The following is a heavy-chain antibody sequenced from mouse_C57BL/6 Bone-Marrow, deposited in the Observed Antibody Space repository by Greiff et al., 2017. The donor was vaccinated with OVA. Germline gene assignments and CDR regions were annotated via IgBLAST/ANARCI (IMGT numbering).Heavy chain of an antibody. V-gene: IGHV1-69*01. CDR2: IDPSDSYT. Sequence: QVQLQQPGAELVMPGASVKLSCKASGYTFTSYWMHWVKQRPGQGLEWIGEIDPSDSYTNYNQKFKGKSTLTVDKSSSTAYMQLSSLTSEVSAVYYCARFSDGYYVKGFLDYAMDYWGQGTSVTVSS. D-gene: IGHD2-3*01. CDR1: GYTFTSYW. CDR3: ARFSDGYYVKGFLDYAMDY. J-gene: IGHJ4*01.